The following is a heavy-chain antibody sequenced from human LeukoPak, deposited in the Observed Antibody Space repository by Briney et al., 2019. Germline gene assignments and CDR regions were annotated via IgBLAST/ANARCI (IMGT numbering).Heavy chain of an antibody. D-gene: IGHD6-19*01. V-gene: IGHV3-23*01. CDR2: ISGSGGST. CDR3: ATRVGIAVAGPGI. J-gene: IGHJ3*02. Sequence: GGSLRLSCAASGFTFSSYAMSWVRQAPGKGLEWVSAISGSGGSTYYADSVKGRFTISRDNSKNTLYLQMNSLRAEDTAVYYCATRVGIAVAGPGIWGQGTMVTVSS. CDR1: GFTFSSYA.